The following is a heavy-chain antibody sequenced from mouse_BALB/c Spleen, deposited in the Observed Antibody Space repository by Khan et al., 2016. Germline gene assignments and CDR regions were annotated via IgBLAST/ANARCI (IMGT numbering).Heavy chain of an antibody. J-gene: IGHJ2*01. Sequence: EVQLQESGPDLVKPSQSLSLTCTVTGYSITSGYNWHWIRQFPGNKLEWMGYIYYSGDTNYNPSLKSRISITRDTSKNPFFLQLSSVTTEETATYYCASYSNGSSSIYWGQGTTLTVSS. CDR2: IYYSGDT. V-gene: IGHV3-1*02. CDR3: ASYSNGSSSIY. D-gene: IGHD1-1*01. CDR1: GYSITSGYN.